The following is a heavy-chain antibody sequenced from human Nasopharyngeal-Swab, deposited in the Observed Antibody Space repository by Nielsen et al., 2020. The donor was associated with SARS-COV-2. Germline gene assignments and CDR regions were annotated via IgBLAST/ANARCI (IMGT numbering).Heavy chain of an antibody. CDR3: ARGLPSYYDSSGYYSD. V-gene: IGHV4-59*01. CDR2: IYYSGST. CDR1: GGSISSYY. Sequence: SGTLSLTCTVSGGSISSYYWSWIRQPPGKGLEWIGYIYYSGSTNYNPSLKSRVTISVDTSKNQFSLKLSSVTAADTAVYYCARGLPSYYDSSGYYSDWGQGTLVTVSS. D-gene: IGHD3-22*01. J-gene: IGHJ4*02.